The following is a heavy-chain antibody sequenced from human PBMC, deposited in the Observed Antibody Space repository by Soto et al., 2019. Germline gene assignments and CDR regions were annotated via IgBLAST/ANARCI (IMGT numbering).Heavy chain of an antibody. CDR2: IYYSGST. CDR3: ARELFGRSVWFDP. CDR1: GGSLSSYY. Sequence: SEPLSLTCVVSGGSLSSYYWSWIRQPPGKGLEWIGYIYYSGSTNYNPSLKSRVTISVDTSKNQFSLKLSSVTAADTAVYYCARELFGRSVWFDPWGQGTLVTVSS. D-gene: IGHD3-10*01. V-gene: IGHV4-59*01. J-gene: IGHJ5*02.